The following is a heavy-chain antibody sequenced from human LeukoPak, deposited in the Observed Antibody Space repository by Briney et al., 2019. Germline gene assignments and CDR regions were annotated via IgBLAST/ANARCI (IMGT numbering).Heavy chain of an antibody. CDR3: AREDPYSSGWSFDY. Sequence: GGSLRLSCAASGFTFKTYWMSWVRQAPGKGLEWVSYISSSSSTIYYADSVKGRFTISRDNAKNSLYLQMNSLRDEDTAVYYCAREDPYSSGWSFDYWGQGTLVTVSS. V-gene: IGHV3-48*02. J-gene: IGHJ4*02. D-gene: IGHD6-19*01. CDR1: GFTFKTYW. CDR2: ISSSSSTI.